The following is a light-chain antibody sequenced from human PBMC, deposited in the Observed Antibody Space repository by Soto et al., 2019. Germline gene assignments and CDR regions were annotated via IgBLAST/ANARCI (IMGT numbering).Light chain of an antibody. V-gene: IGKV3-20*01. CDR1: QSVSSN. J-gene: IGKJ5*01. CDR2: GAS. Sequence: DIVLTQSPGTLSLSPGERATLSCRASQSVSSNLAWYQQRPGQPPKLLIFGASSRATGIPARFSGSGSGTDFTLIINRLQPEDFALYFCQHYGRGSPIAFGLGTRLE. CDR3: QHYGRGSPIA.